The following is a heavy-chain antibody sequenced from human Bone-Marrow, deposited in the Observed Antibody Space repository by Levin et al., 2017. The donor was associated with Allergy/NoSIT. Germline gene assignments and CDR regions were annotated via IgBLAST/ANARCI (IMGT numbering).Heavy chain of an antibody. D-gene: IGHD1-26*01. CDR3: ARALLSGSYYFDY. J-gene: IGHJ4*02. V-gene: IGHV1-2*02. Sequence: VASVKVSCKASGYTFTGYYMHWVRQAPGQGLEWMGWINPNSGGTNYAQKFQGRVTMTRDTSISTAYMELSRLRSDDTAVYYCARALLSGSYYFDYWGQGTLVTVSS. CDR2: INPNSGGT. CDR1: GYTFTGYY.